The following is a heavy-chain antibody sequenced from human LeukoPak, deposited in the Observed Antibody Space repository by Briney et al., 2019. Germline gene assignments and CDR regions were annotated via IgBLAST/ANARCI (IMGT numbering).Heavy chain of an antibody. Sequence: GGSLRLSCAASGFTFSSYAMHWVRQAPGKGLEWMGGFDPEDGETIYAQKFQGRVAMTEDTSTDTAYMELSSLRSEDTAVYYCATEKGSGSFRDWGQGTLVTVSS. V-gene: IGHV1-24*01. D-gene: IGHD3-10*01. J-gene: IGHJ4*02. CDR2: FDPEDGET. CDR1: GFTFSSYA. CDR3: ATEKGSGSFRD.